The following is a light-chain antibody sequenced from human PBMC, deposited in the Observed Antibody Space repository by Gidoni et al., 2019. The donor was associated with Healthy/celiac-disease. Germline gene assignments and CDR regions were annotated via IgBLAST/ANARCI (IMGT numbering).Light chain of an antibody. CDR1: QSVSSY. V-gene: IGKV3-11*01. CDR3: QQRSNWLIT. Sequence: EIVLTQSPATLSLSPGERATLSCRASQSVSSYLAWYQQKPGQAPRLPIYDASNRATGIPARFSGSGPGTDFTLTISSLEPEDFAVYYCQQRSNWLITFGQGTRLEIK. CDR2: DAS. J-gene: IGKJ5*01.